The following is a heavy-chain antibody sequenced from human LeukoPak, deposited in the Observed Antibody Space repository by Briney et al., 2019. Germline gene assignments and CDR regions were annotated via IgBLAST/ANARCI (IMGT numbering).Heavy chain of an antibody. CDR1: GGSISSYY. J-gene: IGHJ5*02. CDR2: VSYSGST. D-gene: IGHD6-19*01. Sequence: SETLSLTCTISGGSISSYYWSWIRQPPGKGLEWIGYVSYSGSTNYNPSLKSRVTISLDTSKNQFSLKLSSMTAADTAVYYCATIAVTPPFDPWGQGTPVTVSS. CDR3: ATIAVTPPFDP. V-gene: IGHV4-59*01.